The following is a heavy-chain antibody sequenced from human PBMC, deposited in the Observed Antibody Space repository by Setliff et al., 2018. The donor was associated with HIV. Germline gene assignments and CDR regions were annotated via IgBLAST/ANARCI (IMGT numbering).Heavy chain of an antibody. Sequence: SETLSLTCNVSGDAVSPYYWSWIRQPPGKGLEWIGYFANDGSTNYNPPLKSRVTISLDTSKNEVSLKLTSVTAADTAVYYCARELMWRGALHYFYYMDVWGEGTTVTVSS. CDR3: ARELMWRGALHYFYYMDV. J-gene: IGHJ6*03. CDR2: FANDGST. V-gene: IGHV4-59*02. CDR1: GDAVSPYY. D-gene: IGHD1-26*01.